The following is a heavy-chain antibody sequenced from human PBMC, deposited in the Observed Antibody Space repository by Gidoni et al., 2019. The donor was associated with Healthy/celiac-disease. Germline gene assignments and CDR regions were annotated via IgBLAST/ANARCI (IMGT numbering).Heavy chain of an antibody. CDR3: ARDSVSYRRKTYYYYGMDV. CDR2: INPNSGGT. V-gene: IGHV1-2*04. J-gene: IGHJ6*02. D-gene: IGHD3-16*02. CDR1: GYTFTGYY. Sequence: QVQLVQSGAEVKKPGASVKVSCTASGYTFTGYYMHWVRQAPGQGLEWMGWINPNSGGTNYAQKFQGWVTMTRDTSISTAYMELSRLRSDDTAVYYCARDSVSYRRKTYYYYGMDVWGQGTTVTVSS.